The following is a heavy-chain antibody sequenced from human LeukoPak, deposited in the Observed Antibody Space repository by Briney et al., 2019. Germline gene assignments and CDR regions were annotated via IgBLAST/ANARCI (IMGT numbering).Heavy chain of an antibody. J-gene: IGHJ4*02. CDR1: GYSFTTYW. CDR2: IYPVDSET. V-gene: IGHV5-51*01. D-gene: IGHD5-24*01. Sequence: KRGESLKISCKGSGYSFTTYWIAWVRQMPGKGLEWMGIIYPVDSETRYSPSFQGQVTISADKSIRTAYLQWSSLTASDTAMYYCARGERAMATRKAGFDYWGQGTQVTVSS. CDR3: ARGERAMATRKAGFDY.